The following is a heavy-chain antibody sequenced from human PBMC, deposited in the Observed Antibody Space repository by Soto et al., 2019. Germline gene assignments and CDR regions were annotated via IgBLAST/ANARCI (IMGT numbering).Heavy chain of an antibody. D-gene: IGHD5-18*01. V-gene: IGHV4-39*01. CDR3: ARRGYSGTYNWFDP. J-gene: IGHJ5*02. Sequence: SETLSLTCTVSGGSISSSSYYWGWIRQPPGKGLEWIGSIYYSGSTYYNPSLKSRVTISVDTSKNQFSLKLSSVTAADTSVYYCARRGYSGTYNWFDPWGQGTLVTVSS. CDR1: GGSISSSSYY. CDR2: IYYSGST.